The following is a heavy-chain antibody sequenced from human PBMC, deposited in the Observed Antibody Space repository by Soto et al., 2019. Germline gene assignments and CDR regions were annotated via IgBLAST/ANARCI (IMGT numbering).Heavy chain of an antibody. Sequence: ASVKVSCKASGGTFSSYAISWVRQAPGQGLEWMGGIIPIFGTANYAQKFQGRVTITADESTSTAYMELSSLRSEDTAVYYCARVHYDSSGYYQRTYYYYGMDVWGQGTTVTVSS. CDR2: IIPIFGTA. V-gene: IGHV1-69*13. J-gene: IGHJ6*02. D-gene: IGHD3-22*01. CDR3: ARVHYDSSGYYQRTYYYYGMDV. CDR1: GGTFSSYA.